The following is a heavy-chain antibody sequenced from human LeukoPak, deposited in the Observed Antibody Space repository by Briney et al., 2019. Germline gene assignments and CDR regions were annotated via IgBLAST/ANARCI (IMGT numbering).Heavy chain of an antibody. CDR3: AKIVVPAAYYFYGMDV. D-gene: IGHD2-2*01. Sequence: PGGSLRLSCAASGFTFSRYYMSWVRQTPGKGLEWVSGVGVRGVKTFYADSAKGRFTVSRDNAKSTVFLQMNSLRPEDSAVYYCAKIVVPAAYYFYGMDVWGQGTTVTVSS. V-gene: IGHV3-23*01. CDR1: GFTFSRYY. CDR2: VGVRGVKT. J-gene: IGHJ6*02.